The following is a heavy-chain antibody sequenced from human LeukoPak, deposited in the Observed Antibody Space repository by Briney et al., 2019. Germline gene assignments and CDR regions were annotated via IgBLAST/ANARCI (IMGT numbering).Heavy chain of an antibody. Sequence: SGGSLRLSCAASGLIFSNYGMHWVRQAPGKGLEWVAFIRYDESNKFYADSVKGRFTISRDNSKNILFLQMNSLRAEDTAVYYCATMQWLEGVDWFDPWGQGTLVTVSS. D-gene: IGHD6-19*01. CDR3: ATMQWLEGVDWFDP. CDR2: IRYDESNK. J-gene: IGHJ5*02. CDR1: GLIFSNYG. V-gene: IGHV3-30*02.